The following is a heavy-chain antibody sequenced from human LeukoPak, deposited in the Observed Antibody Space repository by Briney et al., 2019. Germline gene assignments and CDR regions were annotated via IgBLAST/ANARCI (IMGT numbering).Heavy chain of an antibody. J-gene: IGHJ5*02. CDR2: ISSSSSYI. Sequence: GGSLRLSCAASGFTFSSYSMNWVRQAPGKGLEWVSSISSSSSYIYYADSVKGRFTISRDNAKNSLYLQMNSLRAEDTAVYYCARGMGQQLASGLDPWGQGTLVTVSS. CDR1: GFTFSSYS. V-gene: IGHV3-21*01. CDR3: ARGMGQQLASGLDP. D-gene: IGHD6-13*01.